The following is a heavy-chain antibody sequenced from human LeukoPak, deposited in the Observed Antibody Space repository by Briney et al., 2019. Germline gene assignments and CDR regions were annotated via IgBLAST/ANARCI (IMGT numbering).Heavy chain of an antibody. Sequence: GGSLRLSCAASGFTFSSYAMHWVRQASGKGLEWVAVISYDGSNKYYADSVKGRFTISRDNSKNTLYLQMNSLRAEDTAVYYCARSAPAMNYYDSSGYSLAFDYWGQGTLVTVSS. D-gene: IGHD3-22*01. V-gene: IGHV3-30*04. CDR2: ISYDGSNK. CDR1: GFTFSSYA. J-gene: IGHJ4*02. CDR3: ARSAPAMNYYDSSGYSLAFDY.